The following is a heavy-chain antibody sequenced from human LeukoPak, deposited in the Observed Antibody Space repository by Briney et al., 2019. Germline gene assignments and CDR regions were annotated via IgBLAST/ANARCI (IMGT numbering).Heavy chain of an antibody. CDR1: GFTFRGYG. V-gene: IGHV3-74*01. CDR2: IETDGSAT. CDR3: ARGGGYRLDY. Sequence: GGSLRLSCAASGFTFRGYGMHWVRQTPGKGLEWVSAIETDGSATTYADSVEGRFSISRDNAKNILYLQMNSPRVEDTAVYYCARGGGYRLDYWGQVTLVTVSS. J-gene: IGHJ4*02. D-gene: IGHD6-25*01.